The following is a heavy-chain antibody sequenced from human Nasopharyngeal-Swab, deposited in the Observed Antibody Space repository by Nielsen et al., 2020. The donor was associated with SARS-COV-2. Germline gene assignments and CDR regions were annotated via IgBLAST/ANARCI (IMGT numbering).Heavy chain of an antibody. D-gene: IGHD3-3*01. J-gene: IGHJ4*02. CDR1: GGSISSYY. V-gene: IGHV4-59*13. CDR3: ARALTTYYDFWSGYYVFDY. Sequence: SETLSLTCTVSGGSISSYYWSWIRQPPGKGLEWIGYIYYSGSTNYNPSLKSRVTISVDTSKNQFSLELSSVTAADTAVYYCARALTTYYDFWSGYYVFDYWGQGTLVTVSS. CDR2: IYYSGST.